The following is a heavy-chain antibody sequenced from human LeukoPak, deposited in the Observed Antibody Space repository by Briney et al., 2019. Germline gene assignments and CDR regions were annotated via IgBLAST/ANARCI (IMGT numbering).Heavy chain of an antibody. Sequence: PSETLSLTCAVYGGSFSGYYWSWIRQPPGKGLEWIGETNHSGDTKYNPSLKSRVTISVDTSKNQFSLRLNSVTAADTAVYYCAIQWFGEFDYWGQGTLVTVSS. CDR2: TNHSGDT. J-gene: IGHJ4*02. V-gene: IGHV4-34*01. D-gene: IGHD3-10*01. CDR1: GGSFSGYY. CDR3: AIQWFGEFDY.